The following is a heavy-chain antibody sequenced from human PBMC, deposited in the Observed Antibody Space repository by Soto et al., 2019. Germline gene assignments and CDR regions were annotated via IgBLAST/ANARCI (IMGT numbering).Heavy chain of an antibody. CDR1: GGTFSSYA. Sequence: QVQLVQSGAEVKKPGSSVKVSCKASGGTFSSYAISWVRQAPGQGLEWMGGIIPIFGTANYAQKFQGRVTISADKTTSTAYMELSSLRSEDQAVYYWARIRDCGGDCYWGQGTLVTVSS. J-gene: IGHJ4*02. CDR3: ARIRDCGGDCY. V-gene: IGHV1-69*06. D-gene: IGHD2-21*02. CDR2: IIPIFGTA.